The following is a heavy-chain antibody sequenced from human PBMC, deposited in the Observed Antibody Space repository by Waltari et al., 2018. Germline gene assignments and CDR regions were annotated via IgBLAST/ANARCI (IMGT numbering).Heavy chain of an antibody. CDR1: GGTFSSYA. J-gene: IGHJ4*02. CDR3: AREGTDGSGSYYSY. V-gene: IGHV1-69*04. CDR2: ISPILGIA. D-gene: IGHD3-10*01. Sequence: QVQLVQSGAEVKKPGSSVKVSCKASGGTFSSYAISWVRQAPGQGLEWMGGISPILGIANYAQKFQGRVTITADESTSTAYMELSSLRSEDTAVYYCAREGTDGSGSYYSYWGQGTLVTVSS.